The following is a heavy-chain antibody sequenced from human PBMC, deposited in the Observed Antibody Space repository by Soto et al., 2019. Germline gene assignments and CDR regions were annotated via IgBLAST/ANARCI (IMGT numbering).Heavy chain of an antibody. CDR3: SRRPGQRAFDI. J-gene: IGHJ3*02. CDR1: GSTFSSFD. Sequence: QVQLVESGGGVVQPGRSLTLSCAASGSTFSSFDIHWVRQAPGKGPEWVAHIAPDGGNEYWADSVKGRFTISRDNAKNTVYLQKNSLRTDDTAVYYCSRRPGQRAFDIWGQGTMVTVSS. CDR2: IAPDGGNE. V-gene: IGHV3-30-3*01.